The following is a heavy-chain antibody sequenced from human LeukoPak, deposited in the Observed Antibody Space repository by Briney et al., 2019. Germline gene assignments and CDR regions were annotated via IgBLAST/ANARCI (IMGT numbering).Heavy chain of an antibody. Sequence: PGGSLRLSCAASGFTFSSYAMHWVRQAPGKGLEWVAVISYDGSNKYYADSVKGRFTISRDNSKNTLYLQMNSLRAEDTAVYYCAKDAIVVPAASDYFDSWGQGALVTVSS. V-gene: IGHV3-30-3*01. CDR1: GFTFSSYA. D-gene: IGHD2-2*01. CDR3: AKDAIVVPAASDYFDS. J-gene: IGHJ4*02. CDR2: ISYDGSNK.